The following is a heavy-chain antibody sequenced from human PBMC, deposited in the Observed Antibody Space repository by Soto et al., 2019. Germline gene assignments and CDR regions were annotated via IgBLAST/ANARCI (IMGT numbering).Heavy chain of an antibody. Sequence: QVQLVQSGAEVQKPGSSVKVSCKASGGTFSSYAISWVRQAPGQGLEWMRGIIPIFGTANYAQKFQGRVTITADESTSTTSMELSRLRSEDTAVYYCERERVSGAHCCCYGMDVWGQGTTVTVSS. CDR2: IIPIFGTA. D-gene: IGHD1-26*01. V-gene: IGHV1-69*01. J-gene: IGHJ6*02. CDR1: GGTFSSYA. CDR3: ERERVSGAHCCCYGMDV.